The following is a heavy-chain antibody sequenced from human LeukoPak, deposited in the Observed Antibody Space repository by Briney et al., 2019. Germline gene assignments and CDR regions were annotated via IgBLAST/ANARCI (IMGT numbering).Heavy chain of an antibody. D-gene: IGHD5-12*01. CDR2: IIPIFGTA. CDR3: ARSPGYTGYDLRYDY. J-gene: IGHJ4*02. CDR1: GGTFSSYA. V-gene: IGHV1-69*13. Sequence: SVKVSCKASGGTFSSYAINCVRQAPGQGLEWMGGIIPIFGTANYAQKFQGRVTISADESTSTGYMDLSSLRSEDTAVYFCARSPGYTGYDLRYDYWGQGTLVTVSS.